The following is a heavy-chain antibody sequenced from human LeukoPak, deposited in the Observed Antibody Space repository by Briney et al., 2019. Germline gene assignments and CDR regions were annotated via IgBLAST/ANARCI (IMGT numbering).Heavy chain of an antibody. Sequence: GGSLRLSCAASGFTFSGYAMNWVRRAPGKGLEWVSYISSSGSSIYYADSVKGRFTISRDNAKKSLYLQMHSLRAEDTAVYYCARDSHKFDSSGYYPDAFDIWGQGTMVTVSS. CDR3: ARDSHKFDSSGYYPDAFDI. CDR2: ISSSGSSI. V-gene: IGHV3-48*03. J-gene: IGHJ3*02. D-gene: IGHD3-22*01. CDR1: GFTFSGYA.